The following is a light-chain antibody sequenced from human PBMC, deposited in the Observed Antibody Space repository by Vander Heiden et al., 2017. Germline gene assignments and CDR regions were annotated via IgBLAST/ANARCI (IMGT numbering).Light chain of an antibody. V-gene: IGLV1-47*02. Sequence: QSVLTQPPSASGTPRQRVTISCSGSSSNIGSNYVYWYQQLPGTAPKLLTYSNNQRPSGVPDRFSGSKSGTSASLAISGLRSEDEADYYCAAWDDSLSGPVFGGGTKLTVL. J-gene: IGLJ3*02. CDR1: SSNIGSNY. CDR3: AAWDDSLSGPV. CDR2: SNN.